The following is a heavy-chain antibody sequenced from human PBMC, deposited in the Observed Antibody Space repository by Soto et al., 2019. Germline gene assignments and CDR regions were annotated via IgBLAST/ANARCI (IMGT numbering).Heavy chain of an antibody. CDR1: GYTFTSYG. Sequence: ASVKVSCKASGYTFTSYGMSWVRQAPGQELEGMGWIGAYNGNTNYAQMLQGTVTMTTDTSTSTTFMELRSLRSDDPAVYHCSRESPRSFWNSRSSYYYYGMDVWGQGATVKASS. V-gene: IGHV1-18*04. CDR3: SRESPRSFWNSRSSYYYYGMDV. D-gene: IGHD1-7*01. CDR2: IGAYNGNT. J-gene: IGHJ6*02.